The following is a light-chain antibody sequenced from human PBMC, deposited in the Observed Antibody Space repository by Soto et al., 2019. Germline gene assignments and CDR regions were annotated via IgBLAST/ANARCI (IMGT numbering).Light chain of an antibody. CDR3: QHYNNWPPWT. Sequence: EILMTQSPATLSVSPGERATLSCRASQSVGSDLAWYQQKPGQAPRLLIYGASTRATGIPARFSGSGSGTEFTLTINKLQSDDFAVYYCQHYNNWPPWTFGQGTRVEIK. J-gene: IGKJ1*01. CDR1: QSVGSD. CDR2: GAS. V-gene: IGKV3-15*01.